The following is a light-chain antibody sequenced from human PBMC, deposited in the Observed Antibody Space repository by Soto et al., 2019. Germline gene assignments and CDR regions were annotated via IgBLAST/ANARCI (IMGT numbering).Light chain of an antibody. J-gene: IGLJ2*01. CDR1: SGSIGSNS. V-gene: IGLV6-57*04. CDR2: EDD. Sequence: NFMLTQPHSVSESPGKTVTISCTRSSGSIGSNSVQWYRQRPGSAPTIVIYEDDQRPSGVTNRFAGSIDRSSNSASLTISGLQTEDEADYYCQSYDTNTVVFGGGTKLTVL. CDR3: QSYDTNTVV.